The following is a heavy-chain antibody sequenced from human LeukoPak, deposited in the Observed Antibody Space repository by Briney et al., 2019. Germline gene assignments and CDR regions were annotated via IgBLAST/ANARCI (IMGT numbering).Heavy chain of an antibody. CDR1: GGSISSSSYY. D-gene: IGHD5-18*01. V-gene: IGHV4-39*01. Sequence: SETLSLTCTGTGGSISSSSYYWGWIRQPPGKGLEWIGSIYYSGSTYYNPSLKSRVTISVDTSKNQFSLKLSSVTAADTAVYYCARRGDTAMVLRYFDYWGQGTLVTVSS. CDR2: IYYSGST. J-gene: IGHJ4*02. CDR3: ARRGDTAMVLRYFDY.